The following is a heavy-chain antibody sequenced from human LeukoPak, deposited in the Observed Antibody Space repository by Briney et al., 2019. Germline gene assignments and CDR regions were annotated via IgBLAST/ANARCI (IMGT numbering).Heavy chain of an antibody. V-gene: IGHV4-38-2*02. D-gene: IGHD1-26*01. CDR2: IYHSGST. CDR1: GYSISSGYY. Sequence: SETLSLTCTVSGYSISSGYYWGWIRQPPGKGLEWIGSIYHSGSTYYNPSLKSRVTISVDTSKNQFSLKLSSVTAADTAVYYCARFRELLFDYWGQGTLVTVSS. CDR3: ARFRELLFDY. J-gene: IGHJ4*02.